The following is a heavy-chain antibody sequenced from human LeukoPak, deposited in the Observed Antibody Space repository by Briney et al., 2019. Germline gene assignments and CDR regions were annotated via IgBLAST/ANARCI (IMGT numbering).Heavy chain of an antibody. V-gene: IGHV1-46*01. CDR3: ARGPYSSGWYGLDF. D-gene: IGHD6-19*01. CDR1: GYICINYY. J-gene: IGHJ4*02. Sequence: ASVKVSCKASGYICINYYIYWVRQAPGQGLKWMGLINPSGGRTGYAQNFQGRVTMTRDMSTSTVYLELGSLRSEDTAVYYCARGPYSSGWYGLDFWGQGTLVTVSS. CDR2: INPSGGRT.